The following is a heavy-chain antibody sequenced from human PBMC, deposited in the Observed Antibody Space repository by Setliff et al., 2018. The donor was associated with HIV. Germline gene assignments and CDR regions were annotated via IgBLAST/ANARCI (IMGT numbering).Heavy chain of an antibody. D-gene: IGHD3-9*01. J-gene: IGHJ4*02. Sequence: PSETLSLTCTVSGGSISNYYWSWLRQPPGKGLEWIGSIHTTGSPKNNPSLQSRVSISIDMAKSLFSLELSSVTAADTAVYYCARLLEGPDYSSDFRYFDWFPDVWGQGTLVTVSS. CDR3: ARLLEGPDYSSDFRYFDWFPDV. CDR2: IHTTGSP. CDR1: GGSISNYY. V-gene: IGHV4-4*08.